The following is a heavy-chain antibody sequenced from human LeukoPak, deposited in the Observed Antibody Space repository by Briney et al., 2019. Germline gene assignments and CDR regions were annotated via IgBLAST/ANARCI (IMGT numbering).Heavy chain of an antibody. CDR1: GGSISSYY. J-gene: IGHJ3*02. V-gene: IGHV4-59*01. CDR3: ARDRGKQWLGTYDAFDI. CDR2: LYYSGST. Sequence: RPSETLSLTCTVSGGSISSYYWSWIRQPPGKGLEWIGYLYYSGSTDYNPSLKSRVTISVDTSKNQFSLKLSSVTAADTAVYYCARDRGKQWLGTYDAFDIWGQGTMVTVSS. D-gene: IGHD6-19*01.